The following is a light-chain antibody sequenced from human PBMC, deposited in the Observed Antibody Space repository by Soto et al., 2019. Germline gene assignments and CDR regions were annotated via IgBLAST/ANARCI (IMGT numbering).Light chain of an antibody. J-gene: IGLJ2*01. CDR3: SSYACSKNTSVV. CDR1: SSDVGGYNY. CDR2: EVS. Sequence: QSALTQPPSASGSPGQSVTISCTGTSSDVGGYNYVSWYQQHPGKAPKLMIYEVSKRPSGVPDRFSGSKSGNTASLTVSGLQAEDEDDYSCSSYACSKNTSVVFGGGTKLTVL. V-gene: IGLV2-8*01.